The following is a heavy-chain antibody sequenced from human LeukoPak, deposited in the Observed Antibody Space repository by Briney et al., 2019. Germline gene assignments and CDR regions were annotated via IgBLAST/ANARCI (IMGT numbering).Heavy chain of an antibody. CDR1: GGSISSYY. CDR3: ARWWSTTQFDY. V-gene: IGHV4-59*01. D-gene: IGHD2-15*01. J-gene: IGHJ4*02. Sequence: PSETLSLTCTVSGGSISSYYWSWIRQPPGKGLEWIGYIYYSGSTNYNPSLKSRVTISVDTSKNQFSLKLSSVTAADTAVYYCARWWSTTQFDYWGQGTLVTVSS. CDR2: IYYSGST.